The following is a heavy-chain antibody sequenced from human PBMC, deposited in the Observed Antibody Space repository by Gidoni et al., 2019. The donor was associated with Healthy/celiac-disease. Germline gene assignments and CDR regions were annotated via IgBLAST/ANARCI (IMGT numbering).Heavy chain of an antibody. CDR1: GFTTSSYA. Sequence: QVELVESGGGVVQPGRSLRLSCAASGFTTSSYASPRVRQAPGKGLAWVAVISYDGINKYYADSVKSRFTISRDNSKNTLYLQMNSLRAEDTAVYYCAREGTVDFWSAQDNYYYMDVWGKGTTVTVSS. D-gene: IGHD3-3*01. J-gene: IGHJ6*03. CDR2: ISYDGINK. CDR3: AREGTVDFWSAQDNYYYMDV. V-gene: IGHV3-30-3*01.